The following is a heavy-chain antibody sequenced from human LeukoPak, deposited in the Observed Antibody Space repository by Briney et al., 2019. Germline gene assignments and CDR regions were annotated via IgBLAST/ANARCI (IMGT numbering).Heavy chain of an antibody. Sequence: SENLSLTCTVSGGSVSSYYWSWIRQPPGKGLEWIGYIYTSGSTNYNPSLKSRVTISVDTSKNQFSLKLSSVTAADTAVYYCARRRGGTQAYYYMDVWGKGTTVTVSS. CDR2: IYTSGST. J-gene: IGHJ6*03. CDR1: GGSVSSYY. CDR3: ARRRGGTQAYYYMDV. V-gene: IGHV4-4*09. D-gene: IGHD1-26*01.